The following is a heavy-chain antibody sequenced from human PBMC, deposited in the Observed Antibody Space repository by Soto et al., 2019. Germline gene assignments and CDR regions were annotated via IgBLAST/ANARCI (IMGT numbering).Heavy chain of an antibody. CDR3: ARFKEGLVGGYYYYGMDV. D-gene: IGHD6-19*01. CDR1: GGSISSYY. J-gene: IGHJ6*02. CDR2: IYTSGCT. Sequence: PSETLSLTCTVSGGSISSYYWSWIRQPAGKGLEWNGRIYTSGCTNYNPSLQSRVTMSVDTSKNQFYLQLSSVNAADTAMYYCARFKEGLVGGYYYYGMDVRGQGTTVTVSS. V-gene: IGHV4-4*07.